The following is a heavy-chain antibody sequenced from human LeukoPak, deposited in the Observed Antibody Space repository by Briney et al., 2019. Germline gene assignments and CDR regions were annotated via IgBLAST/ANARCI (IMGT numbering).Heavy chain of an antibody. D-gene: IGHD1-26*01. V-gene: IGHV4-39*07. CDR1: GGSISHSNYY. CDR2: IYYNGNT. CDR3: ARGLVIAVTGWGQWELPPAGHDS. J-gene: IGHJ4*02. Sequence: PSETLSLTCTVSGGSISHSNYYWVWIRQPPGKGLEWIGSIYYNGNTYYSPSLKSRVTISIDTSKNQFSLKLSSMTAADTAVYYCARGLVIAVTGWGQWELPPAGHDSWGQGALVTVSS.